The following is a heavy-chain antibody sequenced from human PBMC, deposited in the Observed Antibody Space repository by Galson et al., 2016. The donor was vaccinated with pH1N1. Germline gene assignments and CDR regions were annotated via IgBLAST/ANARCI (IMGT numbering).Heavy chain of an antibody. CDR1: GYSFTRYW. D-gene: IGHD4-17*01. Sequence: QSGAEVKKPGESLKISCKASGYSFTRYWIAWVRQVPGKGLEWVGVVNPGGSTIRYSPPFQGQVTISSDKSINTAYLQLISLKASDTATYYCARQYDFGDYRGDAFDIWGQGTMVIVSS. CDR2: VNPGGSTI. J-gene: IGHJ3*02. V-gene: IGHV5-51*03. CDR3: ARQYDFGDYRGDAFDI.